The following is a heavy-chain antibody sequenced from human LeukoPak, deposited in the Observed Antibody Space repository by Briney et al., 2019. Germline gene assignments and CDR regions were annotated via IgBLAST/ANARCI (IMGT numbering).Heavy chain of an antibody. V-gene: IGHV4-39*01. CDR2: IYYSGST. J-gene: IGHJ4*02. Sequence: SETLSLTCTVSGGSISSSSYYWGWIRQPPGKGLEWIGSIYYSGSTYYNPSLKSRVTISVDTSKNQFSLKLSSVTAADTAVYYCARKGWFGLDYWGQGTLVTVSS. D-gene: IGHD3-10*01. CDR1: GGSISSSSYY. CDR3: ARKGWFGLDY.